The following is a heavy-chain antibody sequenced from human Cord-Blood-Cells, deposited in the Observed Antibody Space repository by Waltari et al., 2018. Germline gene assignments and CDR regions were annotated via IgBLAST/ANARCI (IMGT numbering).Heavy chain of an antibody. CDR3: ARDGTGQYYFDY. CDR1: GFTFSSYA. D-gene: IGHD1-7*01. V-gene: IGHV3-30-3*01. Sequence: QVQLVESGGGVVQPGRSLRLSCAASGFTFSSYAMHCVRQAPGKGLEWVAVISYDGSNKYYADSVKGRFTISRDNSKNTLYLQMNSLRAEDTDVYYCARDGTGQYYFDYWGQGTLVTVSS. CDR2: ISYDGSNK. J-gene: IGHJ4*02.